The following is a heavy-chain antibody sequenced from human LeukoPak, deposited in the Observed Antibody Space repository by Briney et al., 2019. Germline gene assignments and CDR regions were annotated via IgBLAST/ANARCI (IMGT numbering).Heavy chain of an antibody. CDR1: GNSFDDYG. J-gene: IGHJ4*02. CDR3: ARDLSSSWYSLGY. V-gene: IGHV3-20*04. Sequence: GGSLRLSCTDSGNSFDDYGMSWVRQVPRKGLEWVSGINWDGGATAYADSVKGRFTISRDHAKNSVFLQMNSLRAEDTALYSCARDLSSSWYSLGYWGQGILVTVSS. D-gene: IGHD6-13*01. CDR2: INWDGGAT.